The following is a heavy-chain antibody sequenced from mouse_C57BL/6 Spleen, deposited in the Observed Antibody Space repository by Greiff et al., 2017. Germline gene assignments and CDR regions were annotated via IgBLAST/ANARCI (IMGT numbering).Heavy chain of an antibody. V-gene: IGHV14-4*01. Sequence: EVQLQQSGAELVRPGASVKLSCTASGFNIKDDYMHWVKQRPEQGLEWIGWIDPENGDTEYASKFQGKATITADTSSNTAYLQLSSLASEDTAVYYCTTVRAIYYDYDLDYWGQGTTLTVSS. D-gene: IGHD2-4*01. CDR2: IDPENGDT. CDR3: TTVRAIYYDYDLDY. CDR1: GFNIKDDY. J-gene: IGHJ2*01.